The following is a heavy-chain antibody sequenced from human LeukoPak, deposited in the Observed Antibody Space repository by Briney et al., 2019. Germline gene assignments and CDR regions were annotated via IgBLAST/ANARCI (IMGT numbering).Heavy chain of an antibody. D-gene: IGHD3-22*01. V-gene: IGHV4-39*01. CDR2: IYYSGST. Sequence: SETLSLTCTVSGGSISSSSYYWGWIRQPPGKGLEWIESIYYSGSTYYNPSLKSRVTISVDTSKNQFSLKLSSVTAAGTAVYYCARRNYYDSSGYYSSTAFDIWGEGTMVTVSS. CDR3: ARRNYYDSSGYYSSTAFDI. J-gene: IGHJ3*02. CDR1: GGSISSSSYY.